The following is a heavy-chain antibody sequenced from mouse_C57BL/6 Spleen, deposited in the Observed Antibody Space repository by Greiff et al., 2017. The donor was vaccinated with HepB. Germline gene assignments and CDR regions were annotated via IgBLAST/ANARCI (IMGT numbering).Heavy chain of an antibody. CDR2: IYWDDDK. CDR3: ARIESLNYDWFAY. J-gene: IGHJ3*01. D-gene: IGHD2-4*01. Sequence: QVTLKVCGPGILQSSQTLSLTCSFSGFSLSTSGMGVSWIRQPSGKGLEWLAHIYWDDDKRYNPSLKSRLTISKDTSRNQVFLKITSVDTADTATYYCARIESLNYDWFAYWGQGTLVTVSA. V-gene: IGHV8-12*01. CDR1: GFSLSTSGMG.